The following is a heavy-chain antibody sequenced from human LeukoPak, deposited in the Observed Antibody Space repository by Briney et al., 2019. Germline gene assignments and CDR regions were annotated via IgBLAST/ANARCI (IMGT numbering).Heavy chain of an antibody. CDR2: INPNSGGT. D-gene: IGHD3-10*01. CDR3: ASLWFGELHPFVY. J-gene: IGHJ4*02. Sequence: GASVKVSCKASGYTFTGYYMHWVRQAPGQGLEWMGRINPNSGGTNYAQKFQGRVTMTRDTSISTAYMELSRLRSDDTAVYYCASLWFGELHPFVYWGQGTLVTVSS. V-gene: IGHV1-2*06. CDR1: GYTFTGYY.